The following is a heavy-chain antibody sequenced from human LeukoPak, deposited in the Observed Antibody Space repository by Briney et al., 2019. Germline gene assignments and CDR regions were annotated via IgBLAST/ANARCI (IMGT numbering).Heavy chain of an antibody. CDR1: GYTFTSYY. CDR3: ARAKGYCSSTSCYQGAFDI. D-gene: IGHD2-2*01. V-gene: IGHV1-46*01. J-gene: IGHJ3*02. Sequence: ASVKVSCKASGYTFTSYYMHWVRQAPGQGLEWMGIINLSGGSTSYAQKFQGRVTMTRDTSTSTVYMELSSLRSEDTAVYYCARAKGYCSSTSCYQGAFDIWGQGTMVTVSS. CDR2: INLSGGST.